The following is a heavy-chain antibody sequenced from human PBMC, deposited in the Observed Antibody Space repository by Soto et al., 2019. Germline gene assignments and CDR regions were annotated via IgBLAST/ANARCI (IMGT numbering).Heavy chain of an antibody. CDR1: GTSFSRGISY. V-gene: IGHV4-31*03. CDR3: ARDPRGSSWDFDY. CDR2: IYYSGST. J-gene: IGHJ4*02. Sequence: PSETLSPTCTFSGTSFSRGISYWSWFRQHPGKGLEWIGYIYYSGSTYYNPPLKSRVTISVDTSKNQFSLKLSSVTAADTAVYYCARDPRGSSWDFDYWGQGTLVTVSS. D-gene: IGHD6-13*01.